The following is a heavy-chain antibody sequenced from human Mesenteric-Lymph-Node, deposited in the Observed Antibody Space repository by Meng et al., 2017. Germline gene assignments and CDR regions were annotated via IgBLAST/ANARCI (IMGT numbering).Heavy chain of an antibody. J-gene: IGHJ4*02. CDR3: TRRGGYSGYDLLMDY. CDR1: GFAFSSFA. Sequence: GESLKISCAASGFAFSSFAMNWVRQAPGKGLEWVAAISGSGATTYCADSVKGRFTISRDNAKNSLYLQMNSLTVDDTAVYYCTRRGGYSGYDLLMDYWGQGTLVTVSS. D-gene: IGHD5-12*01. CDR2: ISGSGATT. V-gene: IGHV3-23*01.